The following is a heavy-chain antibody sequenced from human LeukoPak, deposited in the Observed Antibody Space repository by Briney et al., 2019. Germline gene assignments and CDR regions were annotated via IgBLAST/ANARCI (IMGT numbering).Heavy chain of an antibody. V-gene: IGHV1-8*03. D-gene: IGHD3-22*01. CDR3: ASTEKFGYSQGGIY. CDR2: MNPNSDNT. Sequence: ASVKVSCKASGYIFTTYDINWVRQAPGQGLEWMGWMNPNSDNTGYAQKFQGRVTITRNTSINTAYMELSSLRSDDTAVYYCASTEKFGYSQGGIYWGQGTLVTVSS. CDR1: GYIFTTYD. J-gene: IGHJ4*02.